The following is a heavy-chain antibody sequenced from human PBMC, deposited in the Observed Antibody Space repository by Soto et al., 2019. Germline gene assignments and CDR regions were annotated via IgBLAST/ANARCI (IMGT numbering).Heavy chain of an antibody. Sequence: SETLPLTCTVSGGSSSSYYWSWIRQPTGKGLEWIGYIYYSGSTNYNPSLKSRVTISVDTSKNQFSLKLSSVTAADTAVYYCARDKNIYDSSGYFPLDAFDIWGQGTMVTVSS. V-gene: IGHV4-59*01. CDR3: ARDKNIYDSSGYFPLDAFDI. CDR2: IYYSGST. D-gene: IGHD3-22*01. CDR1: GGSSSSYY. J-gene: IGHJ3*02.